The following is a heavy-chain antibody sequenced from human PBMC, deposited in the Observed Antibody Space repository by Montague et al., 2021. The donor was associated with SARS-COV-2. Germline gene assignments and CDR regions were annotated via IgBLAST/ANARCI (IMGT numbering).Heavy chain of an antibody. CDR1: GDSVISEKYY. Sequence: SETLSHTCTVTGDSVISEKYYWSWIRQPPGKGLEWIGFIYDSGSTSYNPSLHSRVTITIDTSKNQFSLNLMSVTPADTAVYYCVKGSGYPWGQGTLVTVSS. J-gene: IGHJ5*02. CDR2: IYDSGST. V-gene: IGHV4-61*01. CDR3: VKGSGYP. D-gene: IGHD3-22*01.